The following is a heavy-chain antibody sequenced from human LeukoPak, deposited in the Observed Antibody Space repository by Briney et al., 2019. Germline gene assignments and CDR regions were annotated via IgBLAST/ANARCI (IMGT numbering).Heavy chain of an antibody. Sequence: GGSLRLSCAASGFTFSNYGMSWVRQAPGRGWGWVSSIRVRGDRTYYADSVKGGLTISGEISRTTLFLQLNSLGAEDRAVYSGVGSWYGDYVFSEDYWGQGTLVTVSS. J-gene: IGHJ4*02. CDR3: VGSWYGDYVFSEDY. CDR1: GFTFSNYG. V-gene: IGHV3-23*01. CDR2: IRVRGDRT. D-gene: IGHD4-17*01.